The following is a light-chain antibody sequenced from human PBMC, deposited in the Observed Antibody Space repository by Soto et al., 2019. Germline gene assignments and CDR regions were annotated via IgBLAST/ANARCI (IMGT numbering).Light chain of an antibody. J-gene: IGLJ1*01. CDR3: LVIYVAVGEV. CDR2: DTN. V-gene: IGLV7-46*01. Sequence: QAVVTQEPSLTVSPGGTVTLTCGSSTGAVTSGHYPHWFQQKPGQAPRTLIYDTNIKHPWTPARFSGSLLGGKAALTLSGAQPEDEADYYCLVIYVAVGEVFGIGTKLTVL. CDR1: TGAVTSGHY.